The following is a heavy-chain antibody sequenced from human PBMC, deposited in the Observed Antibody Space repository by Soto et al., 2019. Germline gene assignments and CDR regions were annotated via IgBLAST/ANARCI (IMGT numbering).Heavy chain of an antibody. D-gene: IGHD5-12*01. Sequence: GGSLRLSCAASGFTFSSYSMNWVRQAPGKGLEWVSSISSSSSYIYYADSVKGRFTISRDNAKNSLYLQMNSLRAEDTAVYYCARVIGYSGYPNGMDVWGQGTTVTVSS. CDR1: GFTFSSYS. V-gene: IGHV3-21*01. CDR2: ISSSSSYI. CDR3: ARVIGYSGYPNGMDV. J-gene: IGHJ6*02.